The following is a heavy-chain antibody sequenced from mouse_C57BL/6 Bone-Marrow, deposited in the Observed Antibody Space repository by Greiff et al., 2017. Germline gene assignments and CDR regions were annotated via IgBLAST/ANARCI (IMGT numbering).Heavy chain of an antibody. J-gene: IGHJ2*01. Sequence: EVQLKESGEGLVKPGGSLKLSCAASGFTFSSYAMSWVRQTPEKRLEWVAYISSGGDYIYYADTVKGRFTISRDNARNTLYLQMSSLKSEDTAMYYCTRGGYYGQGFDYGGQGTTLTVSS. V-gene: IGHV5-9-1*02. CDR3: TRGGYYGQGFDY. CDR2: ISSGGDYI. CDR1: GFTFSSYA. D-gene: IGHD1-1*01.